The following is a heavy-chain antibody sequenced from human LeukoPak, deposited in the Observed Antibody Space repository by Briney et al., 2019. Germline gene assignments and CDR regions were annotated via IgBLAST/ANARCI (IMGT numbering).Heavy chain of an antibody. CDR1: GVTLTSYY. CDR3: VRDQRRIEVAGYYSDY. D-gene: IGHD6-19*01. Sequence: GASVKISCKASGVTLTSYYFFWVRLAPGQGLEWMGILNPKTGTTGDAQKFHGRVSMTRDTSTSTVYMELSSLRSEDSAIYYCVRDQRRIEVAGYYSDYWGQGTLVTVSA. J-gene: IGHJ4*02. V-gene: IGHV1-46*01. CDR2: LNPKTGTT.